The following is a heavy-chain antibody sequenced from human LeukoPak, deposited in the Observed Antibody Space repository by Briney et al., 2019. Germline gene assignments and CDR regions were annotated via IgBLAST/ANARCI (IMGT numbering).Heavy chain of an antibody. D-gene: IGHD2-8*01. CDR1: GGSISSGSYY. J-gene: IGHJ4*02. CDR3: ARNNTLMMYPRGGEDKGFDY. Sequence: SETLSLTCTVSGGSISSGSYYWGWLRQPPGKGLGWIGSIYYSGSTHYNPSLKSRVTISVDTSKNEFSLKLSSVTAADTAVYYCARNNTLMMYPRGGEDKGFDYWGQGTLVTVSS. CDR2: IYYSGST. V-gene: IGHV4-39*01.